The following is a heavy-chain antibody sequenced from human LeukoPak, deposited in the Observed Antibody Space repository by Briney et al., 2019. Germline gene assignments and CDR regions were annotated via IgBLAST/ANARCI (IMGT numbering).Heavy chain of an antibody. Sequence: GGSLRLSCVAARFTFSNYWMTWVRQAPGKGLEWVANIKQDGSGKYYVDSVKGRFTISRDNAKNSLYLQMNSLRAEDTAVYYCARGRSLDYWGQGTLVTVSS. J-gene: IGHJ4*02. CDR2: IKQDGSGK. V-gene: IGHV3-7*01. CDR1: RFTFSNYW. CDR3: ARGRSLDY.